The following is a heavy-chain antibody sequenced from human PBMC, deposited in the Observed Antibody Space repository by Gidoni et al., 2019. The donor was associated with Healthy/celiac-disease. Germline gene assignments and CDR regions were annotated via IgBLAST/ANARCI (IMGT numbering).Heavy chain of an antibody. Sequence: EVQLVESGGGLVQPGGSLRLSCAASGFTFSSYSMTWVRQAPGKGLEWVSYISSSSSTIYYADSVKGRFTISRDNAKNSLYLQMNSLRAEDTAVYYCARDEGYCSSTSCYAEYYYYYGMDVWGQGTTVTVSS. CDR1: GFTFSSYS. D-gene: IGHD2-2*01. V-gene: IGHV3-48*01. CDR3: ARDEGYCSSTSCYAEYYYYYGMDV. CDR2: ISSSSSTI. J-gene: IGHJ6*02.